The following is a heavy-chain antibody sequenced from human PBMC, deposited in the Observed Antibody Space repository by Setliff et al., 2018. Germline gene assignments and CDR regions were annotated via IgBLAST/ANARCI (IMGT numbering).Heavy chain of an antibody. J-gene: IGHJ6*02. Sequence: GGSLRLSCAASGFTLSNAWMIWVRQAPGKGLEWVGQIKSKPDGGAAEYASLVRGRFTISRDDSKSTLYLQMSSLKTEDTAVYYCSTAEGDSSSFYHNMDVWGQGSTVTVSS. CDR1: GFTLSNAW. CDR3: STAEGDSSSFYHNMDV. CDR2: IKSKPDGGAA. V-gene: IGHV3-15*01. D-gene: IGHD6-6*01.